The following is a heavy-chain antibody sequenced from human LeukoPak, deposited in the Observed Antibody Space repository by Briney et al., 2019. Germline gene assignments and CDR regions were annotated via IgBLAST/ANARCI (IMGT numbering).Heavy chain of an antibody. CDR2: VYYSGST. D-gene: IGHD3-10*01. V-gene: IGHV4-59*08. CDR3: ATASGGNRGLFDY. Sequence: SETLSLTCTVSGGSISSYYWSWIRQPPGKGLEWIGYVYYSGSTNCNPSLKSRVTVSVDTSENQFSLKLSSVTAADTAVYYCATASGGNRGLFDYWGQGTLVTVSS. J-gene: IGHJ4*02. CDR1: GGSISSYY.